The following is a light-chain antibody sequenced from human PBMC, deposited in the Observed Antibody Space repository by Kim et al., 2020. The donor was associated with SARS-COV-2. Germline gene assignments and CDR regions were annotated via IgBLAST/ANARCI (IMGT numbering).Light chain of an antibody. J-gene: IGKJ5*01. CDR1: QSVRTN. CDR3: QQYNRWPLIT. CDR2: GAS. V-gene: IGKV3-15*01. Sequence: VMTQFPDTLSVSLDERATLSCRASQSVRTNLAWYQQKPGRAPRLLIYGASTRATGIPARFSGSGSGTEFSLTISSLQSEDVAVYYCQQYNRWPLITFGQGTRLEIK.